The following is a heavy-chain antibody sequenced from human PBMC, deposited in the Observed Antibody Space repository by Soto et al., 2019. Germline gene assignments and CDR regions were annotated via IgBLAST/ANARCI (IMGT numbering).Heavy chain of an antibody. V-gene: IGHV1-69*13. D-gene: IGHD2-21*02. CDR2: IIPIFGTA. CDR3: ATTDAQVTFYYYYGMDV. Sequence: GASVKVSGKASGVTFSSYAISWVRQAPGQGLEWMGGIIPIFGTANYAQKFQGRVTITADESTSTAYMELSSLRSEDTAVYYCATTDAQVTFYYYYGMDVWGQGTTVTVSS. J-gene: IGHJ6*02. CDR1: GVTFSSYA.